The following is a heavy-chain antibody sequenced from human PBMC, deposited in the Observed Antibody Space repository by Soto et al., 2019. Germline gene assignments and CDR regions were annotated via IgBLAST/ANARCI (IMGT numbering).Heavy chain of an antibody. J-gene: IGHJ4*02. D-gene: IGHD5-18*01. CDR2: ISSSSSYI. Sequence: PGGSKRLCCAASGLPFGSYSMNLVRQAPGKGLEWVSSISSSSSYIYYADSVKGRFTISRDNAKNSLYLQMNSLRAEDTAVYYCAREQGPYSYGQFDYWGQGTLVTVSS. V-gene: IGHV3-21*01. CDR3: AREQGPYSYGQFDY. CDR1: GLPFGSYS.